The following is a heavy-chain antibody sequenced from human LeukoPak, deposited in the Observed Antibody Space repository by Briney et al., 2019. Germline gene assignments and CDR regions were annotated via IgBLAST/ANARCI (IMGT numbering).Heavy chain of an antibody. CDR2: ISYDGSNK. CDR3: ARDPRGYSGYDSLYNWFDP. Sequence: GGSLRLSCAASGFTFSSYAMHWVRQAPGKGLEWVAVISYDGSNKYYADSVKGRFTISRDNSKNTLYLQMNSLGAEDTAVYYCARDPRGYSGYDSLYNWFDPWGQGTLVTVSS. J-gene: IGHJ5*02. CDR1: GFTFSSYA. V-gene: IGHV3-30-3*01. D-gene: IGHD5-12*01.